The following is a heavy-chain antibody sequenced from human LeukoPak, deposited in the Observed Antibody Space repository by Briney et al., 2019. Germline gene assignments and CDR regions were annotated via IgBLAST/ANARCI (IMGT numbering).Heavy chain of an antibody. J-gene: IGHJ4*02. CDR3: AKRLRFLGWLFSFDFDY. Sequence: GGSLRLSCAASGFTFSSYAMSWVRQAPGKGLEWVSAISGSGGSTYYADSVKGRFTISRDNSKNTLYLQMNSLRAEDTAVYYCAKRLRFLGWLFSFDFDYGGRGTLVTVSS. V-gene: IGHV3-23*01. D-gene: IGHD3-3*01. CDR1: GFTFSSYA. CDR2: ISGSGGST.